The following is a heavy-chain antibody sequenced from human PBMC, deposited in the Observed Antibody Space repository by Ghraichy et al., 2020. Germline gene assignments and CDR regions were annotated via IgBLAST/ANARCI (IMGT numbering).Heavy chain of an antibody. J-gene: IGHJ6*02. D-gene: IGHD2-15*01. CDR2: ISSSSSYI. Sequence: GGSLRLSCAASGSTFSSYSMNWVRQAPGKGLEWVSSISSSSSYIYYADSVKGRFTISRDNAKNSLYLKMNSLRAEDTAVYYCARVREYCSGGSCHGMDVWGQGTTVTVSS. CDR1: GSTFSSYS. V-gene: IGHV3-21*01. CDR3: ARVREYCSGGSCHGMDV.